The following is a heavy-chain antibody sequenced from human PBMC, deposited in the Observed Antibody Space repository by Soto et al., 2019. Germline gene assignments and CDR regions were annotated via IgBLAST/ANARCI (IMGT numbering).Heavy chain of an antibody. J-gene: IGHJ4*01. CDR3: ARGEQYSGRIFDY. CDR1: GDSVSSNSAG. V-gene: IGHV6-1*01. CDR2: TYYRSKWYY. D-gene: IGHD1-26*01. Sequence: QTLSLTCAITGDSVSSNSAGWSWVRQSPSRGLEWLGRTYYRSKWYYGYAVSVRGRITINPGTAKNQYSLQLNSVTPEDTAVYFCARGEQYSGRIFDYWGQGTLVTVSS.